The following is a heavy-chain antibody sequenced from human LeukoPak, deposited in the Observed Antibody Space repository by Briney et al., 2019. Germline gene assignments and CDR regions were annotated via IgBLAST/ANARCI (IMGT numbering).Heavy chain of an antibody. Sequence: SSETLSLTCAVYGGSFSGYYWSWIRQPPGKGLEWIGEINHSGSTNYNPSLKSRVTISVDTSKNQFSLKLSSVTAADTAVYYCARSTTGYSSGWPEVYFDYWGQGTLVTVSS. CDR3: ARSTTGYSSGWPEVYFDY. J-gene: IGHJ4*02. CDR1: GGSFSGYY. D-gene: IGHD6-19*01. V-gene: IGHV4-34*01. CDR2: INHSGST.